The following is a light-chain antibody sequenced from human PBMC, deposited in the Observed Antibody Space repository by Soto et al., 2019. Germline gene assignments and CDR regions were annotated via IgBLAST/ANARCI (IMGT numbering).Light chain of an antibody. CDR3: QQYGRTPYT. V-gene: IGKV3-20*01. Sequence: EIVLTQSPGTLSLSPGERAALSCRASQSVSSSYIAWYQHKPGQAPRLLIYGASSRATGMPDRFSGSGSGTDFTLTISRLEPEDFAVYYCQQYGRTPYTFGQGTKLEIK. CDR2: GAS. J-gene: IGKJ2*01. CDR1: QSVSSSY.